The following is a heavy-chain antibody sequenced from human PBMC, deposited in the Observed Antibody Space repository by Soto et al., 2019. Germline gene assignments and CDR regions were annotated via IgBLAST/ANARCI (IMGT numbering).Heavy chain of an antibody. CDR1: GGSISSYY. D-gene: IGHD2-21*01. CDR2: IYYSGST. Sequence: SETLSLTCTVSGGSISSYYWSWIRQPPGKGLEWIGYIYYSGSTNYNPSLKSRVTISVDTSKNQFSLKLSSVTAADTAVYYCARQGEESPDFDYWGQGTLVTVSS. CDR3: ARQGEESPDFDY. V-gene: IGHV4-59*08. J-gene: IGHJ4*02.